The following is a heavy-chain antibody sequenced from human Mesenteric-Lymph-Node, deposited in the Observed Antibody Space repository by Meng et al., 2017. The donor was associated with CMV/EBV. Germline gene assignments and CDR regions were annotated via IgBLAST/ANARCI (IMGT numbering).Heavy chain of an antibody. J-gene: IGHJ4*02. V-gene: IGHV1-46*01. CDR1: FPSYA. CDR3: ARDDGGGF. D-gene: IGHD4-23*01. CDR2: LNPGSGSR. Sequence: FPSYAMPRVRQAPGQGLEWIGLLNPGSGSRSYARKFQDRVAMTTDTSTSTVYVELSSLRSEDTAMYYCARDDGGGFWGQGSLVIVSS.